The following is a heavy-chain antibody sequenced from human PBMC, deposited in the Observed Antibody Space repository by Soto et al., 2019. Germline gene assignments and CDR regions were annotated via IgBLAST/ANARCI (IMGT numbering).Heavy chain of an antibody. D-gene: IGHD3-3*01. CDR2: ISYDGSNK. V-gene: IGHV3-30*18. J-gene: IGHJ6*02. CDR3: ANGGGMDV. Sequence: QVQLVESGGGVVQPGRSLRLSCAASGFTFSSYGMHWVRQAPGKGLEWVAVISYDGSNKYYADSVKGRFTISRDNSKNTLYLQMNSLRAEDTAVYYCANGGGMDVWGQGITVTVSS. CDR1: GFTFSSYG.